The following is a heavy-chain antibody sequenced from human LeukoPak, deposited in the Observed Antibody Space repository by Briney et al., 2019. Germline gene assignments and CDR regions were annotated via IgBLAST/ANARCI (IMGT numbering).Heavy chain of an antibody. V-gene: IGHV3-7*01. J-gene: IGHJ4*02. CDR1: GFTFSSYW. CDR3: ARHRIHSLDY. CDR2: IVQDGGEK. Sequence: GGSLRLSCVASGFTFSSYWMTWVRQAPGKGLEWVANIVQDGGEKHYVDSVKGRFTISRDNAKNSLYLQMNSLRDEDTAVYYCARHRIHSLDYWGQGTLVTVSS.